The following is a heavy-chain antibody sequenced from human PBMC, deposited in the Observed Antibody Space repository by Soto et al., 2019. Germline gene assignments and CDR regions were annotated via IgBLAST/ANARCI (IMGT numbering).Heavy chain of an antibody. CDR1: GGTFSSYA. J-gene: IGHJ5*02. Sequence: SVKVSCKASGGTFSSYAISWVRQAPGQGLEWTGGIIPIFGTANYAQRFQGRVTITADKSTSTAYMELNSLRAEDTAVYYCARGQRYYDFWSGYSPFDPWGQGTLVTVSS. V-gene: IGHV1-69*06. D-gene: IGHD3-3*01. CDR2: IIPIFGTA. CDR3: ARGQRYYDFWSGYSPFDP.